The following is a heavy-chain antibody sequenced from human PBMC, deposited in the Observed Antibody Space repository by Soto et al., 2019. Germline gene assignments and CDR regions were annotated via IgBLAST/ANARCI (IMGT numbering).Heavy chain of an antibody. CDR2: IIPIFGTA. V-gene: IGHV1-69*01. CDR1: GGTFSSYS. J-gene: IGHJ4*02. CDR3: ARDGGRHSGGIDY. Sequence: QVQLVQSGAEVKKPGSSVKLSCKASGGTFSSYSINWVRQAPGQGLEWMGEIIPIFGTANYAQKFQGSVTITADESTSTAYMELSSLRSEDTAVYYCARDGGRHSGGIDYWGQGTLVTVSS. D-gene: IGHD1-26*01.